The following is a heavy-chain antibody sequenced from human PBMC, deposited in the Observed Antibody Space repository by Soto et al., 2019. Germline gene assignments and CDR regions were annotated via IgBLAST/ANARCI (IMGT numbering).Heavy chain of an antibody. J-gene: IGHJ6*02. Sequence: GGSLRLSCAASGFTFDDYTMHWVRQAPGKGLEWVSLISWDGGSTYYADSVKGRFTISRDNSKNSLYLQMNSLRTEDTALYYCAKCWSEYYYYGMDVWGQGTTVTVSS. V-gene: IGHV3-43*01. CDR2: ISWDGGST. CDR1: GFTFDDYT. CDR3: AKCWSEYYYYGMDV. D-gene: IGHD6-13*01.